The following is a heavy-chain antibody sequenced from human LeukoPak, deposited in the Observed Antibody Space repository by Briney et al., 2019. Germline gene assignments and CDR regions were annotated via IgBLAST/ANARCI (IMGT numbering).Heavy chain of an antibody. CDR1: GYTFTSYY. V-gene: IGHV1-46*01. J-gene: IGHJ3*02. Sequence: GASVKVSCKASGYTFTSYYMHWVRQAPGQGLEWMGIINPSGGSTSYAQKFQGRVTMTRDTSTSTAYMELSRLRSDDTAVYYCARAANGIAVMGVVLTFDIWGQGTMVTVSS. D-gene: IGHD6-19*01. CDR2: INPSGGST. CDR3: ARAANGIAVMGVVLTFDI.